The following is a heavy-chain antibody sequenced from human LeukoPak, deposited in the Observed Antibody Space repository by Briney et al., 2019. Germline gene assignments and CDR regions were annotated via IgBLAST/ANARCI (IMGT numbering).Heavy chain of an antibody. CDR1: GGSISSSSYY. J-gene: IGHJ4*02. D-gene: IGHD5-18*01. CDR2: IYYSGST. V-gene: IGHV4-39*07. Sequence: PSETLSLTCTVSGGSISSSSYYWGWIRQPPGTGLEWIGSIYYSGSTYYNPSLKSRVTISVDTSKNQFSLKLSSVTAADTAVYYCARAEVGIQLWLTGRYYFDYWGQGTLVTVSS. CDR3: ARAEVGIQLWLTGRYYFDY.